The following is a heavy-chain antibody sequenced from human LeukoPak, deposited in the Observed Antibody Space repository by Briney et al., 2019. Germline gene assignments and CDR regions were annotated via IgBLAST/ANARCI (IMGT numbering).Heavy chain of an antibody. CDR1: GGTFSSYA. V-gene: IGHV1-69*06. CDR2: IIPIFGTA. J-gene: IGHJ4*02. Sequence: SVKVSCKASGGTFSSYAISWVRQAPGQGLEWMGGIIPIFGTANYAQKFQGRVTITADKSTSTAYMELSSLRSEDTAVYYCAREGDRLVRSSGLGYWGQGTLVTVSS. D-gene: IGHD6-6*01. CDR3: AREGDRLVRSSGLGY.